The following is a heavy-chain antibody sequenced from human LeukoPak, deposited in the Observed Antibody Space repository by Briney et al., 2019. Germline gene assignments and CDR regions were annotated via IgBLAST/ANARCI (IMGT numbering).Heavy chain of an antibody. CDR3: ATWGGSGSKGNFDY. Sequence: ASVKVSCKASGYTFTGYYMHWVRQAPGQGLEWMGWINPKSGGTNYVQKFQGRVTMTRDTSISTSYMEVSRLRSDDTAVYYCATWGGSGSKGNFDYWGQGTLVTVPS. D-gene: IGHD3-10*01. CDR1: GYTFTGYY. CDR2: INPKSGGT. V-gene: IGHV1-2*02. J-gene: IGHJ4*02.